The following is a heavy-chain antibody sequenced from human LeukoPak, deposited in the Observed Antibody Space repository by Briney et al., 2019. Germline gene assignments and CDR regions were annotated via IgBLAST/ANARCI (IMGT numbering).Heavy chain of an antibody. CDR3: AREYYDSSAYNQKAIDY. Sequence: ASVRVSPMASGYTSTDYYIRWVRRAPGQGLEWLGWINPNSGGTNYAQKFQGRVTMTRDTSISTAYMELSRLRSDDTAVYYCAREYYDSSAYNQKAIDYWGQGTLVTVSS. CDR2: INPNSGGT. J-gene: IGHJ4*02. V-gene: IGHV1-2*02. CDR1: GYTSTDYY. D-gene: IGHD3-22*01.